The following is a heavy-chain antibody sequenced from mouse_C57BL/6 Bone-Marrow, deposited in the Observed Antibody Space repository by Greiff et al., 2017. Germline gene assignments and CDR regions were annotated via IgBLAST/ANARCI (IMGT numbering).Heavy chain of an antibody. D-gene: IGHD2-14*01. V-gene: IGHV1-4*01. CDR2: INPSSGYT. CDR3: ARIGPPDAMDY. J-gene: IGHJ4*01. Sequence: VQLQQSGAELARPGASVKMSCKASGYTFTSYTMNWVKQRPGQGLEWIGYINPSSGYTKYNQKFKDKATLTADKSSSTAYMQLSSLTSEDSAVYDCARIGPPDAMDYWGQGTSVTVSS. CDR1: GYTFTSYT.